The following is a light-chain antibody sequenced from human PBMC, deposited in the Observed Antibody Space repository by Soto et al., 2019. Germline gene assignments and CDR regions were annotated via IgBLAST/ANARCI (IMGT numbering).Light chain of an antibody. CDR2: KAS. Sequence: DIQMTQSPSTLSAFVGDRVTISCRASQSIHNWLAWYQQKPGKAPKLLIYKASTLESGVPSRFSGSGSGTDFTLPISSLQADDFATYYCQQDTSFYTFGQGTKLEVK. CDR3: QQDTSFYT. CDR1: QSIHNW. V-gene: IGKV1-5*03. J-gene: IGKJ2*01.